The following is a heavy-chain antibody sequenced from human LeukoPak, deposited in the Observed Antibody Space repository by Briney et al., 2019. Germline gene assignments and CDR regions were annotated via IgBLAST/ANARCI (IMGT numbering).Heavy chain of an antibody. CDR3: ARRDPYTIFGVVIATEAPFDP. Sequence: ASVKVSCKASGYTFTGYYMHWVRQAPGQGLEWMGWINPNSGGTNYAQKFQGRVTMTRDTSISTAYMELSRLRSDDTAVYYCARRDPYTIFGVVIATEAPFDPWGQGTLVTVSS. J-gene: IGHJ5*02. V-gene: IGHV1-2*02. CDR1: GYTFTGYY. CDR2: INPNSGGT. D-gene: IGHD3-3*01.